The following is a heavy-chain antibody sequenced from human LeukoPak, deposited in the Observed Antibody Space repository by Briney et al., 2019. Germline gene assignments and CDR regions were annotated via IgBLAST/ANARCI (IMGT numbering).Heavy chain of an antibody. CDR1: GGTFSSYA. J-gene: IGHJ4*02. V-gene: IGHV1-69*13. CDR3: ARGWARSKNIVLMVYAKGHFDY. CDR2: IIPIFGTA. D-gene: IGHD2-8*01. Sequence: ASVKVSCKASGGTFSSYAISWVRQAPGQGLEWMGGIIPIFGTANYAQKFQGRVTITADESTSTAYMELSSLRSEDTAVYYCARGWARSKNIVLMVYAKGHFDYWGQGTLVTVSS.